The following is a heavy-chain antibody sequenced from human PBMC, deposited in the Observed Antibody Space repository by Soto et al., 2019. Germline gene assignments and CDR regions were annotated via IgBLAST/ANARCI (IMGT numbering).Heavy chain of an antibody. V-gene: IGHV3-13*01. CDR3: ARAPGHCYYGMDV. J-gene: IGHJ6*02. Sequence: EVQLVESGGGLVQPGGSLRLSCAASGFTFSSYDMHWVRQATGKGLEWVSAIGTAGDTYYPGSVKGRFTISRENAKNSLYLQMNSLRAGDTAVYYCARAPGHCYYGMDVWGQGTTVTGSS. CDR1: GFTFSSYD. D-gene: IGHD7-27*01. CDR2: IGTAGDT.